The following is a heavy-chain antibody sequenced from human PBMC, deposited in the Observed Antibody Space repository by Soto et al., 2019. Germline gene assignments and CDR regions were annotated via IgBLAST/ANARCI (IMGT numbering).Heavy chain of an antibody. V-gene: IGHV3-23*01. CDR3: AKIHVPAAIIAYYGMDV. J-gene: IGHJ6*02. Sequence: GSLRLSGAASGFTFSSYAMSWVRQAPGKGLEWVSAISGSGGSTYYADSVKGRFTISRDNSKNTLYLQMNSLRAEDTAVYYCAKIHVPAAIIAYYGMDVWGQGTTVTVSS. CDR2: ISGSGGST. CDR1: GFTFSSYA. D-gene: IGHD2-2*02.